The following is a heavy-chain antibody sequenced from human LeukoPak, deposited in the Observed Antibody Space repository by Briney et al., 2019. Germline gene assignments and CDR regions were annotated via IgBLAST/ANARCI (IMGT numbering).Heavy chain of an antibody. CDR2: ISSSSTI. J-gene: IGHJ4*02. V-gene: IGHV3-48*02. CDR3: ARGYYYDSSGYSEGGDY. Sequence: GGSLRLSCAASGFTFSSYSMNWVRQAPGKGLEWVSYISSSSTIYYADSVKGRFTISRDNAKNSLYLQMNSLRDGDTAVYYCARGYYYDSSGYSEGGDYWGQGTLVTVSS. CDR1: GFTFSSYS. D-gene: IGHD3-22*01.